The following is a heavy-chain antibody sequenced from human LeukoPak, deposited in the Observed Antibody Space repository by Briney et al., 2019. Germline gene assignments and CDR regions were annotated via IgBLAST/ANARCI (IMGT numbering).Heavy chain of an antibody. CDR1: AFTFSSYS. CDR3: ARGDFPKYSGSWTSAEYFQH. CDR2: ISSSGSYI. V-gene: IGHV3-21*01. Sequence: GGSLRLSCAASAFTFSSYSMNWVRQAPGKGLEWVSSISSSGSYIYYADSVKGRFTISRDNAKNSLYLQMNSLRAEDTAVYYCARGDFPKYSGSWTSAEYFQHWGRGTLVTVSS. J-gene: IGHJ1*01. D-gene: IGHD6-13*01.